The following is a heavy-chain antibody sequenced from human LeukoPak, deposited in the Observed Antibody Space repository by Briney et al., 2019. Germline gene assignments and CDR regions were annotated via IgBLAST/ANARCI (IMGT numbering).Heavy chain of an antibody. CDR3: AAAGWFGELSDY. CDR2: INPSGGST. J-gene: IGHJ4*02. CDR1: GYTFTSYY. Sequence: ASVKVSCKAFGYTFTSYYMHWVRQAPGQGLEWMGIINPSGGSTSYAQKFQGRVTMTRDTSTSTVYMELSSLRSEDTAVYYCAAAGWFGELSDYWGQGTLVTVSS. D-gene: IGHD3-10*01. V-gene: IGHV1-46*01.